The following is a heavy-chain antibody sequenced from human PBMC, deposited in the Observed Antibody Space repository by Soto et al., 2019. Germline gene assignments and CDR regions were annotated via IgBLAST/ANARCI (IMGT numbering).Heavy chain of an antibody. Sequence: QITLKESGPTLVKPTQTLTLTCTFSGFSLSTSGVGVGWIRQPPGKALEWLALIYWDDNKRYSPSLKTRLTITKDTSKNQVVLTMTNMDPVDTATYYCAHRIVTNNWFEPWCQETLVTVSS. CDR2: IYWDDNK. CDR1: GFSLSTSGVG. J-gene: IGHJ5*02. CDR3: AHRIVTNNWFEP. D-gene: IGHD3-22*01. V-gene: IGHV2-5*02.